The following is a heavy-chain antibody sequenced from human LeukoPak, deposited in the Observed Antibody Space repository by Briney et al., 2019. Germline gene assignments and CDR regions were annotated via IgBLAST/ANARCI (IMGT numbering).Heavy chain of an antibody. Sequence: RPSETLSLTCAVYGGSFSGYYWSWIRQPPGKGLEWIGEINHSGSTNYNPSLKSRVTISVDTSKNQFSLKLSSVTAADTAVYYCARVEMVTFDYWGQGTLVTVSS. CDR3: ARVEMVTFDY. J-gene: IGHJ4*02. D-gene: IGHD5-24*01. CDR1: GGSFSGYY. V-gene: IGHV4-34*01. CDR2: INHSGST.